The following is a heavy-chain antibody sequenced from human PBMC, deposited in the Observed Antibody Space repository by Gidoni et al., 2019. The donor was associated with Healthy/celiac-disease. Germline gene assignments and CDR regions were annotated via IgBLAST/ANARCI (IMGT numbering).Heavy chain of an antibody. CDR1: GFTFSSYA. V-gene: IGHV3-30*04. Sequence: QVQLVVSGVGAVQPGRSLRLSCPASGFTFSSYAMHWVRQAPGKGLEWVAVISYDGSNKYYADSVKGRFTISRDNSKNTLYLQMNSLRAEDTAVYYCARAGYCGGDCYSGSDYWGQGTLVTVSS. D-gene: IGHD2-21*02. J-gene: IGHJ4*02. CDR2: ISYDGSNK. CDR3: ARAGYCGGDCYSGSDY.